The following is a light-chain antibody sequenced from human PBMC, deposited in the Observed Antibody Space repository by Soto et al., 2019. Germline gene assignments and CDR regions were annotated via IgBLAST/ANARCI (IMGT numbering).Light chain of an antibody. CDR3: TSYAGTHSCFYV. CDR2: EVS. CDR1: SSDVGAYNY. J-gene: IGLJ1*01. Sequence: QSVLTQPPSASGSPGQSVTISCTGTSSDVGAYNYVSWYQQLPGKAPKLIIYEVSKRPSGVPDRFSGSKSGNTASLTVSGLQAEDEADYYCTSYAGTHSCFYVFGTGTKVTVL. V-gene: IGLV2-8*01.